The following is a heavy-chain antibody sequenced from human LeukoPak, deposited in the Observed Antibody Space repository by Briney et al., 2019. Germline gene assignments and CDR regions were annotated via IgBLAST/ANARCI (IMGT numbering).Heavy chain of an antibody. CDR2: ISASGGTT. D-gene: IGHD1-14*01. CDR3: ARDNRGIDY. J-gene: IGHJ4*02. CDR1: GFTFSSCA. Sequence: GGSLRLSCAASGFTFSSCAMSWVRQAPGKGLEWVSGISASGGTTYYADSVKGRFTISRDNAKNSLYLQMNSLRAEDTAVYYCARDNRGIDYWGQGTLVTVSS. V-gene: IGHV3-23*01.